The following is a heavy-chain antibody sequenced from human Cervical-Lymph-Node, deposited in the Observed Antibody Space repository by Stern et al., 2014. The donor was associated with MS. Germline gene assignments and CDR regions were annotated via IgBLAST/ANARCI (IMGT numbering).Heavy chain of an antibody. D-gene: IGHD2/OR15-2a*01. V-gene: IGHV2-5*02. CDR2: LYWDDDK. Sequence: QITLKASGPTLVKPTQTLTLTCTFSGFSLSTRGVGVVWIRQTPGQAPEWLAILYWDDDKRYSPSFKNRGTISKDTTKNQVVLAMTNVDPEDTATYFCAHRTSLPVILASNWFDPWGQGLLVTVSS. CDR1: GFSLSTRGVG. J-gene: IGHJ5*02. CDR3: AHRTSLPVILASNWFDP.